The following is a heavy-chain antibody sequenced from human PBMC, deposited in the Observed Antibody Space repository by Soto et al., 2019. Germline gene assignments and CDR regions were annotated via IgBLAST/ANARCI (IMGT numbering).Heavy chain of an antibody. CDR1: GGSISSSSYY. J-gene: IGHJ5*02. V-gene: IGHV4-39*01. Sequence: QLQLQESGPGLVKPSETLSLTCTVSGGSISSSSYYWGWIRQPPEKGLEWIGSIYYSGSTYYNPSLKSRVTISVDTSKNQFSLKLSSVTAADTAVYYCAGLKRYGDSSWGWFDPWGQGTLVTVSS. CDR3: AGLKRYGDSSWGWFDP. D-gene: IGHD4-17*01. CDR2: IYYSGST.